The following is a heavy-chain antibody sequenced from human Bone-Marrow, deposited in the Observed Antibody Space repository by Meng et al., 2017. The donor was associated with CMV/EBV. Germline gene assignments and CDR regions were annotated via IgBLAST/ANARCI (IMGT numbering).Heavy chain of an antibody. Sequence: SETLSLTCTVSGGSISSSSYYWGWIRQPPGKGLEWIGSIYYSGSTNYNPSLKSRVTISVDTSKNQFSLKLSSVTAADTAVYYCARDIVWLRGLDYWGQGTLVTVSS. V-gene: IGHV4-39*07. D-gene: IGHD5-12*01. CDR2: IYYSGST. CDR1: GGSISSSSYY. J-gene: IGHJ4*02. CDR3: ARDIVWLRGLDY.